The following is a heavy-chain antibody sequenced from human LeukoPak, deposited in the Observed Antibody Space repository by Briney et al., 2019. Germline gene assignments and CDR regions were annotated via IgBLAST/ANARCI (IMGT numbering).Heavy chain of an antibody. V-gene: IGHV4-34*01. CDR1: GGSFSGYY. CDR2: INHSGST. Sequence: SETLSLTCAVHGGSFSGYYWSWIRQPPGKGLEWIGEINHSGSTNYNPSLKSRVTITVDTSKNQFSLKLSSVTAADTAVYYCARAGYCSSTSCYRDYWGQGTLVTVSS. J-gene: IGHJ4*02. CDR3: ARAGYCSSTSCYRDY. D-gene: IGHD2-2*02.